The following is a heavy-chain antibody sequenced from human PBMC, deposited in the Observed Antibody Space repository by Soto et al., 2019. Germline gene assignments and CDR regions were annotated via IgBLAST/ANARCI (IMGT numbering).Heavy chain of an antibody. V-gene: IGHV4-39*01. CDR3: AGRPERYILTGVNDY. J-gene: IGHJ4*02. CDR1: GGSISSSSYY. Sequence: SETLSLTCTVSGGSISSSSYYWGWIRQPPGKGLEWIGSIYYSGSTYYNPSLKSRVTISVDTSKNQFSLKLSSVTAADTAVYYCAGRPERYILTGVNDYWGQGTLVTVSS. CDR2: IYYSGST. D-gene: IGHD3-9*01.